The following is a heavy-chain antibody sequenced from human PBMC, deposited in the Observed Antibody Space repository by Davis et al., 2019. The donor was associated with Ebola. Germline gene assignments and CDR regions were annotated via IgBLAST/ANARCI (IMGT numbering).Heavy chain of an antibody. Sequence: LRLSCTVSGGSISSGGYYWSWIRQHPGKGLEWIGYIYYSGSTYYNPSLKSRVTISVDTSKNQFSLKLSSVTAADTAVYYCASGKDEWKLLPGAAFDIWGQGTMVTVSS. CDR2: IYYSGST. CDR1: GGSISSGGYY. J-gene: IGHJ3*02. V-gene: IGHV4-31*03. CDR3: ASGKDEWKLLPGAAFDI. D-gene: IGHD1-26*01.